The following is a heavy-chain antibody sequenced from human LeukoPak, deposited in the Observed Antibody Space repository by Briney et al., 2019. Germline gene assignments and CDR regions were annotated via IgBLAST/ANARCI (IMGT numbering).Heavy chain of an antibody. D-gene: IGHD4-17*01. CDR1: GFTFSSYG. J-gene: IGHJ4*02. CDR2: IRYDGSNK. V-gene: IGHV3-30*02. Sequence: GGSLRLSCAASGFTFSSYGMHWVRQAPGKGLEWVAFIRYDGSNKYYADSVKGRFTISRDNSKNTLYLQMNSLRAEDTAVYYCARDGRSRYYFDYWGQGTLVTVSS. CDR3: ARDGRSRYYFDY.